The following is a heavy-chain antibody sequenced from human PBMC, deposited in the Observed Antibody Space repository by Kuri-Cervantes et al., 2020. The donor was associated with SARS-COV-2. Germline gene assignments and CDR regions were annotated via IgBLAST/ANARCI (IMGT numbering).Heavy chain of an antibody. J-gene: IGHJ6*03. V-gene: IGHV3-20*04. CDR1: GFTFDDYG. CDR3: ARLSNYYYYYMDV. Sequence: GESLKISCAASGFTFDDYGMSWVRQAPGKGLEWVSGINWNGGSTGYADSVKGRFTISRDNAKNSLYLQMNSLRAEDTAVYYCARLSNYYYYYMDVWGKGTTVTVSS. CDR2: INWNGGST. D-gene: IGHD3-22*01.